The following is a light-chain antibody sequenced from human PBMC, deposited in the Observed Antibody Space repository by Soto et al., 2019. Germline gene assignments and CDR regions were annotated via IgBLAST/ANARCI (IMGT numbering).Light chain of an antibody. CDR3: SSYTSINTLEV. CDR2: DVS. V-gene: IGLV2-14*01. J-gene: IGLJ1*01. CDR1: SSDVGGYNY. Sequence: QSVLTQPASVSGSPGQSITISCTGTSSDVGGYNYVSWCQQHPGKAPKLMIYDVSNRPSGVSNRFSGSKSGNTASLTSSGLQPEDEADYYCSSYTSINTLEVLGTGTQVTFL.